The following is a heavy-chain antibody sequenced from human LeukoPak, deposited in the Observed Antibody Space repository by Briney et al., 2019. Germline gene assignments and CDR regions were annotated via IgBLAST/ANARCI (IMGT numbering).Heavy chain of an antibody. D-gene: IGHD1-26*01. Sequence: ASVKVSCKASGYTFTSYGISWVRQAPGQGLEWMGWISAYNGNTNYAQKLQGRVTMATDTSTSTAYMELRSLRSDDTAVYYCVRELLGVTFDYWGQGTLVTVSS. CDR1: GYTFTSYG. V-gene: IGHV1-18*01. CDR2: ISAYNGNT. J-gene: IGHJ4*02. CDR3: VRELLGVTFDY.